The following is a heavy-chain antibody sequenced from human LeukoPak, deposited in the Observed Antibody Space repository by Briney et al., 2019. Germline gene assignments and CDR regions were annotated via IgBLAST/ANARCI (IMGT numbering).Heavy chain of an antibody. Sequence: SETLSLTCTVSGGSISSSSYYWGWIRQPPGKGLEWIGSIYYTGSTFYNPSLKSRVTISADTSKNHLSLKLSSVTAADTAVYYCARHPGSHCSTATCYTGGVFDYWGQGTLVTVSS. CDR3: ARHPGSHCSTATCYTGGVFDY. V-gene: IGHV4-39*01. CDR1: GGSISSSSYY. D-gene: IGHD2-2*01. CDR2: IYYTGST. J-gene: IGHJ4*02.